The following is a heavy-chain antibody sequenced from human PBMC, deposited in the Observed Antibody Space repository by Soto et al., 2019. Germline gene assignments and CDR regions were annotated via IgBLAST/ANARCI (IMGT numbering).Heavy chain of an antibody. CDR3: AIGAGPAPNYYYGMDV. CDR1: GGTFSSYA. J-gene: IGHJ6*02. D-gene: IGHD3-10*01. CDR2: IIPIFGTA. Sequence: GASVKVSCKASGGTFSSYAISWVRQAPGQGLEWMGGIIPIFGTANYAQKFQGRVTITVDKSTSTAYMELSSLRSEDTAVYYCAIGAGPAPNYYYGMDVWGQGTTVTVSS. V-gene: IGHV1-69*06.